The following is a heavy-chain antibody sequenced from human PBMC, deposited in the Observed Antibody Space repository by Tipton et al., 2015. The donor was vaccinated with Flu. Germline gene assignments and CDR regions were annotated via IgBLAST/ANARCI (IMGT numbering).Heavy chain of an antibody. D-gene: IGHD3-22*01. CDR1: GYSFTSYW. CDR3: GRPSYYYDSSGYIYGMDV. CDR2: IYPGDSDT. J-gene: IGHJ6*02. V-gene: IGHV5-51*03. Sequence: QLVQSGAEVKKPGESLKISCKGSGYSFTSYWIGWVRQMPGKGLEWMGIIYPGDSDTRYSPSFQGQVTISADKSISTAYLQWSSLKASDTAMYYCGRPSYYYDSSGYIYGMDVWGQGTTVTVSS.